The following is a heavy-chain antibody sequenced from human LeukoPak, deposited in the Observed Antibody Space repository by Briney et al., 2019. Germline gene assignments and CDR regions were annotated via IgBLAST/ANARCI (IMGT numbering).Heavy chain of an antibody. D-gene: IGHD3-10*01. CDR3: ARLLAGEYDPFDM. Sequence: SETLSLTCTVSGGSISPYYWSWIRQPPGTGLEWIGNIFYSGGTNYNPSLQSRVSITADTSKNQFSLNLSSVTAADTAVYYCARLLAGEYDPFDMWGQGTMVTVSS. V-gene: IGHV4-59*08. CDR1: GGSISPYY. CDR2: IFYSGGT. J-gene: IGHJ3*02.